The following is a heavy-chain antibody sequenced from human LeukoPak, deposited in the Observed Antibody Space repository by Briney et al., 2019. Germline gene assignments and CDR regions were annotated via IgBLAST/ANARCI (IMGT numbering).Heavy chain of an antibody. D-gene: IGHD4-17*01. CDR3: ARDRDYGDYYFDY. V-gene: IGHV3-66*01. Sequence: GGSLRLSCAASGFTVSSNYMSWVRQAPGKGLEWVSVIYSGGSTYYADSVKGRFTISRDNSKNTLYLQMNSLRAEDTAVYYCARDRDYGDYYFDYWGQGTLVTVSS. CDR1: GFTVSSNY. J-gene: IGHJ4*02. CDR2: IYSGGST.